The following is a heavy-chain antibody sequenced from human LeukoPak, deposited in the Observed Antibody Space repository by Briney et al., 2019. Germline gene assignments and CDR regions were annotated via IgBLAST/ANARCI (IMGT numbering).Heavy chain of an antibody. CDR2: MNPNSGNT. V-gene: IGHV1-8*03. D-gene: IGHD2-8*01. CDR3: AREIVLMVYDMNTYYYYYYMDV. Sequence: ASVKVSCKASGYTFTSYDINWVRQATGQGLEWMGWMNPNSGNTGYAQKFQGRVTITRNTSISTAYMELSSLRSEDTAVYYCAREIVLMVYDMNTYYYYYYMDVWGKGTTVTVSS. J-gene: IGHJ6*03. CDR1: GYTFTSYD.